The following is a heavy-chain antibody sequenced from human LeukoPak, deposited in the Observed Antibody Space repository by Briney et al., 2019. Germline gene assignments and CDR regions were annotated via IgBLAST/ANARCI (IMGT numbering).Heavy chain of an antibody. V-gene: IGHV4-39*01. Sequence: SETLSLTCTVSGGSISSTNYYWGWIRQPPGQELEWVGTIYYSGNTYYNPSLKSRVTVSVDTSKNQFSLKLSSVTAADTAVYYCARHGAGGYHFYYYGMDVWGQGTTVTVSS. J-gene: IGHJ6*02. CDR3: ARHGAGGYHFYYYGMDV. D-gene: IGHD6-25*01. CDR1: GGSISSTNYY. CDR2: IYYSGNT.